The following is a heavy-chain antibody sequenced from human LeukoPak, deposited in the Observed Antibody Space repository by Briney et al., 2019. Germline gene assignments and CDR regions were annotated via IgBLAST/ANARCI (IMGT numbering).Heavy chain of an antibody. J-gene: IGHJ6*03. V-gene: IGHV4-39*01. CDR3: ASHRMVRTRDYYYYYYMDV. CDR1: GGSISSTNYY. Sequence: SETLSLTCAVSGGSISSTNYYWGWIRQPPGKGLEWIGTIYYNGRAYYSPSLKSRVTMSVHPSKNEFSLWLRSVTAADTAVYYCASHRMVRTRDYYYYYYMDVWGKGTTVTISS. CDR2: IYYNGRA. D-gene: IGHD3-10*01.